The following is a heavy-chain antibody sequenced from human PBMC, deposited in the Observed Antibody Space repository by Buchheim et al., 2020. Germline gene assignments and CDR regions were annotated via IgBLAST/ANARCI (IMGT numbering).Heavy chain of an antibody. Sequence: QVQLVESGGGVVQPGRSLGLSCAASGFIFSHCGMHWVRQAPGKGLEWVAAINYDGTSTFYAESLKGRLFVSRDNSKDTLYLHMGSLRAEDTAMYYCVRGRLPGIWVDVQDFDFWGRGTL. J-gene: IGHJ4*02. V-gene: IGHV3-33*01. D-gene: IGHD2-21*02. CDR1: GFIFSHCG. CDR3: VRGRLPGIWVDVQDFDF. CDR2: INYDGTST.